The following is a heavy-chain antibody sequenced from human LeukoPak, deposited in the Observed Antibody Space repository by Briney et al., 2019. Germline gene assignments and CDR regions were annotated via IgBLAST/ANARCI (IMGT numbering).Heavy chain of an antibody. CDR1: GFTFSSYG. CDR2: ISYDGSNK. Sequence: PGGSLRLSCVASGFTFSSYGMHWVRQAPGKGLEWVAVISYDGSNKYYADSVKGRFTISRDNSKNTLYLQMNSLRAEDTAVYYCAKDEDVVVPAAMGSWGQGTLVTVSS. CDR3: AKDEDVVVPAAMGS. V-gene: IGHV3-30*18. J-gene: IGHJ4*02. D-gene: IGHD2-2*01.